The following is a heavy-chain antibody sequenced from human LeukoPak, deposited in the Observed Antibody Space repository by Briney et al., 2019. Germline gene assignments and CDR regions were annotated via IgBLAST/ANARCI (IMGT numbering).Heavy chain of an antibody. J-gene: IGHJ5*02. CDR2: MNPNSGNT. Sequence: ASVKVSCKASGYTFTSYDINWVRQATGQGLEWMGWMNPNSGNTGYAQKFQGRVTMTRNTSISTAYMELSSLRSEDTAVYYCARGVVASDYDILTGYYLGGLNWFDPWGQGTLVTVSS. D-gene: IGHD3-9*01. CDR3: ARGVVASDYDILTGYYLGGLNWFDP. CDR1: GYTFTSYD. V-gene: IGHV1-8*01.